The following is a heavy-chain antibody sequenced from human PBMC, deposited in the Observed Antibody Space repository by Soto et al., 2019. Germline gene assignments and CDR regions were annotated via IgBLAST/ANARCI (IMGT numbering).Heavy chain of an antibody. CDR2: IYYSGST. Sequence: QVQLQESGPGLVKASETLSLTCTVSGGSVSGGRCYWSWIRQPPGKGLEWIGCIYYSGSTNYNPSLKSRVTIAIDTSKKQFSLRLSSVTAADTAIYYCAREETAIDYCGQGTLVPVSS. CDR3: AREETAIDY. CDR1: GGSVSGGRCY. V-gene: IGHV4-61*01. J-gene: IGHJ4*02.